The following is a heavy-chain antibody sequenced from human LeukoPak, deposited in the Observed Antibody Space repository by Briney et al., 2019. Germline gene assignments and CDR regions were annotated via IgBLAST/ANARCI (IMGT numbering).Heavy chain of an antibody. Sequence: SETLSLTCAVYGGSFSGYYWSWIRQPPGKGLEWIGEINHSGSTNYNPSLKSRVTISVDTSKNQFSLKLSSVTAADTAVYYCARGEAWERRMGIDYWGQGTLVTVSS. J-gene: IGHJ4*02. V-gene: IGHV4-34*01. CDR3: ARGEAWERRMGIDY. CDR1: GGSFSGYY. CDR2: INHSGST. D-gene: IGHD1-26*01.